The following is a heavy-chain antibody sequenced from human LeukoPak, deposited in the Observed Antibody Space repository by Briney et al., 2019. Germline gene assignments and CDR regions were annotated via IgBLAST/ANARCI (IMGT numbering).Heavy chain of an antibody. CDR2: ISGCIDSA. CDR1: GFTFTNYA. V-gene: IGHV3-23*01. CDR3: AKFHKCYYDSCAYYYFDY. D-gene: IGHD3-22*01. J-gene: IGHJ4*02. Sequence: GGSLRLSCAASGFTFTNYAMSWVRQAPGKGLEWVSAISGCIDSAYYADSVKGRFTISRDNSKNTLYLQMNSLRAEDTAVYYCAKFHKCYYDSCAYYYFDYWGQGILVTVSS.